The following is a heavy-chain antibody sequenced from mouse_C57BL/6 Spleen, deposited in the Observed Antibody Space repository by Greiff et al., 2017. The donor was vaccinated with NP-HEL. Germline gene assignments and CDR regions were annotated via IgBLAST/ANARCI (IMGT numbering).Heavy chain of an antibody. CDR2: IDPSDSYT. CDR1: GYTFTSYW. CDR3: ARGQATGYFDY. D-gene: IGHD3-2*02. Sequence: VQLQQPGAELVMPGASVKLSCKASGYTFTSYWMHWVKQRPGQGLEWIGEIDPSDSYTNYNQKFKGKSTLTVDKSSSTAYMQLSSLTSEDSAVYYCARGQATGYFDYWGQVTTLTASS. V-gene: IGHV1-69*01. J-gene: IGHJ2*01.